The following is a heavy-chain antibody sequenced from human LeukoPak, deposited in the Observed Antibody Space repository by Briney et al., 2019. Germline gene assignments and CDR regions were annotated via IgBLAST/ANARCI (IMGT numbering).Heavy chain of an antibody. V-gene: IGHV3-21*01. Sequence: GGSLRLSCAASGFTFSSYSMNWVRQAPGKGLEWVSSISSSSSYIYYADSVKGRFTISRDNAKNSLYLQMNSLSAEDTAVYYCARAASVIPFDYWGQGTLVTVSS. J-gene: IGHJ4*02. CDR2: ISSSSSYI. D-gene: IGHD3-16*02. CDR1: GFTFSSYS. CDR3: ARAASVIPFDY.